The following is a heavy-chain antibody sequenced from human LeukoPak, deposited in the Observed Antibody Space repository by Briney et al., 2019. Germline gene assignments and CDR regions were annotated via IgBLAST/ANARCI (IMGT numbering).Heavy chain of an antibody. CDR2: IKKDGSEK. CDR3: ARGGGGITIFGVVIFPRSPFDY. J-gene: IGHJ4*02. D-gene: IGHD3-3*01. V-gene: IGHV3-7*01. Sequence: GGSLRLSCAASGFTFSSYWMSWVRQAPGKGLEWVANIKKDGSEKYYVDSVKGRFTISRDNAKTSLYLQMNSLRAEDTAVYYCARGGGGITIFGVVIFPRSPFDYWGQGTLVTVSS. CDR1: GFTFSSYW.